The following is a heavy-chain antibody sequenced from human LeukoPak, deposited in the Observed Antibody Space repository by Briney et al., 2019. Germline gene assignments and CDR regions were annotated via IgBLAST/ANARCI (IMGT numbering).Heavy chain of an antibody. CDR1: GASISTYY. CDR2: TYAIETT. J-gene: IGHJ3*02. V-gene: IGHV4-4*07. Sequence: SETLSLTCSVSGASISTYYWSWIRQPAGRELNWIWLTYAIETTNNNPSLKSRVTMSVDTSKNQFSLKLSSVTAADTDVYYCARGGLDSNGYWTAFDIWGQGTMVTVSS. D-gene: IGHD3-22*01. CDR3: ARGGLDSNGYWTAFDI.